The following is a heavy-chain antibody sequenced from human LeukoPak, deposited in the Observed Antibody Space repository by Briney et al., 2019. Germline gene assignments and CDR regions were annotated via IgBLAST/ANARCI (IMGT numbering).Heavy chain of an antibody. D-gene: IGHD6-6*01. CDR2: ISSSAINI. V-gene: IGHV3-11*01. CDR1: GFTFSDYY. J-gene: IGHJ4*02. Sequence: GGSLRLSCAASGFTFSDYYMSWIRQAPGKGLEWVSFISSSAINIYYADSVKGRFTISRDSAKDSLYLQMNSPRAEDTAVYYCARLRSSSYYFDYWGQGTLVTVSS. CDR3: ARLRSSSYYFDY.